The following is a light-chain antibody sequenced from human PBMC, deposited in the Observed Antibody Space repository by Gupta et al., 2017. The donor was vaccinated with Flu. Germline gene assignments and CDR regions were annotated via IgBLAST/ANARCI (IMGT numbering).Light chain of an antibody. CDR3: QYYATSPLT. J-gene: IGKJ4*01. CDR1: QSLMDN. CDR2: RVS. V-gene: IGKV3-20*01. Sequence: VLTQSPDTLSLSPGDSASLPCRARQSLMDNIAWYQQKPSEAPRLLSDRVSNRATDIPDRFSGSGSGTDFTLTSSRLEPEDWAVDFSQYYATSPLTCGGGTKVDI.